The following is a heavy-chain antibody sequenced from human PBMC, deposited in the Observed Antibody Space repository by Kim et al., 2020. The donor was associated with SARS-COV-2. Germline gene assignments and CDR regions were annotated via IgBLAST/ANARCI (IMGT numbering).Heavy chain of an antibody. J-gene: IGHJ6*02. V-gene: IGHV4-34*01. D-gene: IGHD6-19*01. CDR2: INHSGST. CDR3: ARGRLIAVAGTFYYYGMDV. Sequence: SETLSLTCAVYGGSFSGYYWSWIRQPPGKGLEWIGEINHSGSTNYNPSLKSRVTISVDTSKNQFSLKLSSVTAADTAVYYCARGRLIAVAGTFYYYGMDVWGQGTTVTVSS. CDR1: GGSFSGYY.